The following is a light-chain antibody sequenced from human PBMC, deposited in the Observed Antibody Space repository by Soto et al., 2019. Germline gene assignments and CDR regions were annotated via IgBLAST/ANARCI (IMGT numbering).Light chain of an antibody. CDR2: DAS. CDR1: QGISSA. V-gene: IGKV1-13*02. J-gene: IGKJ2*01. Sequence: AIQLTQSPSSLSASVGDRVTITCRASQGISSALAWYQQKPGKAPKLLIYDASSLESGVPSRFSGSGSGTDFTLTISSLQPEDFAVYYCQQYGGSPLYTFGQGTKLEIK. CDR3: QQYGGSPLYT.